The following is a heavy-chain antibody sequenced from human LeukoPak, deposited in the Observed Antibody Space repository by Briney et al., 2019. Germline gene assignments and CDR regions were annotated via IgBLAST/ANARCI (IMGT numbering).Heavy chain of an antibody. CDR1: GGSFSGYY. CDR2: INHSGST. J-gene: IGHJ5*02. V-gene: IGHV4-34*01. D-gene: IGHD3-3*01. Sequence: PSETLSLTCAVYGGSFSGYYWSWIRQPPGKGLEWIGEINHSGSTNYNPSLKSRVTISVDTSKNQFSLKLSSVTAADTAVYYCARAAGNYDFWSGPRRWFDPWGQGTLVTVSS. CDR3: ARAAGNYDFWSGPRRWFDP.